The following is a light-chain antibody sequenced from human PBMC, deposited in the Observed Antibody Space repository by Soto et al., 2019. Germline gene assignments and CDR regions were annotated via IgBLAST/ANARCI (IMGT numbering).Light chain of an antibody. CDR1: NSDVGAYNY. Sequence: QSALTQPRSVSGSPGQSVTVSCTGTNSDVGAYNYVSWYQQHPGKAPKLIIYDVMARPSGVPDRFSGSKSGNTASLTISGLQVEDEADYYCQSYDSSLSGVVFGGGTKLTVL. J-gene: IGLJ2*01. CDR2: DVM. V-gene: IGLV2-11*01. CDR3: QSYDSSLSGVV.